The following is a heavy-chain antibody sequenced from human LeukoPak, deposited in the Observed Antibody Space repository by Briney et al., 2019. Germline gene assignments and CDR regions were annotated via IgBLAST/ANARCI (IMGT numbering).Heavy chain of an antibody. CDR1: GGSISSGDYY. D-gene: IGHD3-22*01. V-gene: IGHV4-30-4*08. CDR2: IYYSGST. CDR3: ARERYYDSSGYYYTYYFDY. J-gene: IGHJ4*02. Sequence: SQTLSLTCTVSGGSISSGDYYWSWIRQPPGKGLEWIGYIYYSGSTYYNPSLKSRVTISVDASKNQFSLKLSSVTAADTAVYYCARERYYDSSGYYYTYYFDYWGQGTLVTVSS.